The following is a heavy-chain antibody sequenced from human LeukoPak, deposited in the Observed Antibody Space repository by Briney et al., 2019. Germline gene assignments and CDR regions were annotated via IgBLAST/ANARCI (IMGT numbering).Heavy chain of an antibody. J-gene: IGHJ4*02. Sequence: ASVKVSCKASGYTFTGYYTHWVRQAPGQGLEWMGRINPNSGGTNYAQKFQGRVTMTRDTSISTAYMELSRLRSDDTAVYYCARIDGYNAPLDYWGQGTLVTVSS. CDR3: ARIDGYNAPLDY. V-gene: IGHV1-2*06. D-gene: IGHD5-24*01. CDR2: INPNSGGT. CDR1: GYTFTGYY.